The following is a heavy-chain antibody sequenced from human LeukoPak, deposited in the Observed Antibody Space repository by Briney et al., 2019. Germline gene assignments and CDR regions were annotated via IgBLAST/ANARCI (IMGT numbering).Heavy chain of an antibody. V-gene: IGHV5-51*01. CDR3: VRQGNTLHSYFHMDV. CDR2: IYPGDFDT. CDR1: GYSFTTYW. Sequence: GESLKISCKGSGYSFTTYWIGWVRQMPGKGLEWMGIIYPGDFDTRYSPSFQGQVTISADMSINTAYLQWRGLKASDTAMYYCVRQGNTLHSYFHMDVWGKGTTVTVSS. J-gene: IGHJ6*03.